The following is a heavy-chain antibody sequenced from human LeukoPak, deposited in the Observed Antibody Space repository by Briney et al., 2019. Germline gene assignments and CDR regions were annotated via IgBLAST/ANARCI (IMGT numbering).Heavy chain of an antibody. CDR1: GFTFSSYA. J-gene: IGHJ3*02. CDR2: ISSNGGST. V-gene: IGHV3-64*01. Sequence: GGSLRLSCAASGFTFSSYAMHWVRQAPGKGLEYVSAISSNGGSTYYVNSVKGRFTISRDNSKNTLYLQMGSLRAEDMAVYYCARPSSGWYLGDAFDIWGQGTMVTVSS. D-gene: IGHD6-19*01. CDR3: ARPSSGWYLGDAFDI.